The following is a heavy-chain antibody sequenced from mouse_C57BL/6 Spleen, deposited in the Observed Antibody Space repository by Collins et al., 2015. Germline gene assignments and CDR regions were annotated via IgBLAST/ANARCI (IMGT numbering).Heavy chain of an antibody. D-gene: IGHD4-1*02. J-gene: IGHJ2*01. CDR2: ITNGGSYT. CDR1: GFTFSTYA. V-gene: IGHV5-4*01. CDR3: SRRWGNSTGTYYFDY. Sequence: EVHLVESGGDLVEPGGSLKLSCAASGFTFSTYAMSWVRQTPEKRLEWVATITNGGSYTYYPDNVKGRFTISRDNAKNNLYLQMSHLKSEDTAMYFCSRRWGNSTGTYYFDYWGQGTTLTVSS.